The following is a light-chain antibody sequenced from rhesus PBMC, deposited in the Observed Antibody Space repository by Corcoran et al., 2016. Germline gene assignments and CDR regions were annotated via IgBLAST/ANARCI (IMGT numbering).Light chain of an antibody. Sequence: DIQMTQSPSSLSASVGDTVNITCRASQGISSYLNWFQQKPGKAPKLLIYAASSLESRVPSRFRCSGSGKEITLTISSLQPEDFAAYYCLQHNSYPLTFGGGTKVEIK. CDR1: QGISSY. J-gene: IGKJ4*01. V-gene: IGKV1-28*01. CDR3: LQHNSYPLT. CDR2: AAS.